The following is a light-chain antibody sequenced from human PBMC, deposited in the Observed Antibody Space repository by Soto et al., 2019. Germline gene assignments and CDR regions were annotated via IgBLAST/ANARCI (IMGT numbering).Light chain of an antibody. J-gene: IGLJ1*01. CDR1: SNDVGHFNY. V-gene: IGLV2-14*03. Sequence: QSVLAQPASVSGSPGQSITISCTGTSNDVGHFNYVSWFQQHPGKAPKLLIFDVSNWPSGVSDRFSGSKSGNTASLTISGLQPEDEADYYCTSFTTSNTFVFGSGTKHTVL. CDR3: TSFTTSNTFV. CDR2: DVS.